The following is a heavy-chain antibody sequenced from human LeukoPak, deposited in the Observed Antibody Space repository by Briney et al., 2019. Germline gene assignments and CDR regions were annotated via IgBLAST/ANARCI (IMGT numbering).Heavy chain of an antibody. V-gene: IGHV4-4*02. Sequence: SGTLSLTCAVSGGSIINSNWWSWVRQHPGKGLEWIGYIYYSGSTYYNPSLRSRVTISVDTSKNQFSLKLSSVTAADTAVYYCARTYYDFWSGYYSKFGRYNWFDPWGQGTLVTASS. CDR1: GGSIINSNW. CDR2: IYYSGST. D-gene: IGHD3-3*01. J-gene: IGHJ5*02. CDR3: ARTYYDFWSGYYSKFGRYNWFDP.